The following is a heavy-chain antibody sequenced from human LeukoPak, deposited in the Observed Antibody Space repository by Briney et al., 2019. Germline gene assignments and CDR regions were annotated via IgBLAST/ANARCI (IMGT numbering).Heavy chain of an antibody. J-gene: IGHJ4*02. CDR3: ARDHNYAFDN. Sequence: GGSLRLSCAASGFIFNDYSMSWVRQAPGKGVEWISYIGIDSGNTRYADSVKGRFTISGDNAKSSLCLQMNSLRVEDTAVYYCARDHNYAFDNWGQGTLVTVSS. CDR2: IGIDSGNT. CDR1: GFIFNDYS. V-gene: IGHV3-11*06. D-gene: IGHD4-11*01.